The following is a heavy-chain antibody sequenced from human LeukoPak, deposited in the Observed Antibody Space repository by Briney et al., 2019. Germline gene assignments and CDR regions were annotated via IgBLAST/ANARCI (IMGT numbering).Heavy chain of an antibody. Sequence: GGSLTLSCAASGFTFSSYAMSWVRQAPGKGLEWVSAISGSGGSTYYADSVKGRFTISRDNSKNTLYLQMNSLRAEDTVVYYCAKGIGLEWLLYLDYGGQGTLVTVSS. CDR1: GFTFSSYA. CDR2: ISGSGGST. V-gene: IGHV3-23*01. J-gene: IGHJ4*02. D-gene: IGHD3-3*01. CDR3: AKGIGLEWLLYLDY.